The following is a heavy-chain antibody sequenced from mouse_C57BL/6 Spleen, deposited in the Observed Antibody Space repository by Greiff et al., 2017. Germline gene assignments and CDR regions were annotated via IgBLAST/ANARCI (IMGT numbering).Heavy chain of an antibody. J-gene: IGHJ3*01. V-gene: IGHV5-12*01. Sequence: EVKLMESGGGLVQPGGSLKLSCAASGFTFSDYYMYWVRQTPEKRLEWVAYISNGGGSTYYPDTVKGRFTISRDNAKNTLYLQMSRLKSEDTAMYYCARDYYGSSYEFAYWGQGTLVTVSA. D-gene: IGHD1-1*01. CDR1: GFTFSDYY. CDR3: ARDYYGSSYEFAY. CDR2: ISNGGGST.